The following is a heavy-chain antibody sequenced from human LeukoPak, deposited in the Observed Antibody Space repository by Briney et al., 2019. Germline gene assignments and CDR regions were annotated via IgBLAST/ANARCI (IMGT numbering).Heavy chain of an antibody. D-gene: IGHD6-19*01. Sequence: SETLSLTCAVSGYSISSGYYWGWIRQPPGKGLEWIGSIYHSGSTYYNPSLKSRVTISVDTSKNQFSLKLSSVTAADTAVYYCARGWVAVAGTGFDYWGQGTLVTVSS. CDR1: GYSISSGYY. J-gene: IGHJ4*02. CDR2: IYHSGST. CDR3: ARGWVAVAGTGFDY. V-gene: IGHV4-38-2*01.